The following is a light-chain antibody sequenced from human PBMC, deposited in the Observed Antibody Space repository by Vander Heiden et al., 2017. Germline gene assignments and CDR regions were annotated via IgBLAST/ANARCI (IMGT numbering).Light chain of an antibody. CDR2: QDS. V-gene: IGLV3-1*01. CDR3: QAWDRSTLVV. Sequence: SYELTQPPSVSVSPGQTASITCSGDKLGDKYACWYQQKQGQSPVLVIYQDSKGNSGIPERFSGYNSGKTANLTISGTQAMDEADYYCQAWDRSTLVVFGGGTKLTVL. J-gene: IGLJ2*01. CDR1: KLGDKY.